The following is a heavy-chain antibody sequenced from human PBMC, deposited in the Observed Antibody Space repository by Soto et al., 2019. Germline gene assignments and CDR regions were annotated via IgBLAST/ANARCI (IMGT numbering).Heavy chain of an antibody. D-gene: IGHD2-2*01. CDR1: GVTFSSYA. Sequence: SVKVSCKASGVTFSSYAISWVRQAPGQGLEWMGGIIPIFGTANYAQKFQGRVTITADESTSTAYMELSSLRSEDTAVYYCARGGQTLDCSSTSCYYYYYGMDVWGQGTTVTVSS. J-gene: IGHJ6*02. CDR2: IIPIFGTA. CDR3: ARGGQTLDCSSTSCYYYYYGMDV. V-gene: IGHV1-69*13.